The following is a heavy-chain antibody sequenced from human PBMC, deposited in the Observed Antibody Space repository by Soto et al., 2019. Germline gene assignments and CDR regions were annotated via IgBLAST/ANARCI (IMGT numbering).Heavy chain of an antibody. J-gene: IGHJ6*02. CDR3: TRAPYCDTSSCFLQNYYYAMDV. Sequence: GGSLRLSCAASGFTFNNFAMSWVRQAPGKGLEWVAYIGGRDGTVLYADSVQGRFAISSANSNNTQYLQANSLRPEATAVYYCTRAPYCDTSSCFLQNYYYAMDVWGQGTTVTVSS. D-gene: IGHD2-2*01. V-gene: IGHV3-23*01. CDR2: IGGRDGTV. CDR1: GFTFNNFA.